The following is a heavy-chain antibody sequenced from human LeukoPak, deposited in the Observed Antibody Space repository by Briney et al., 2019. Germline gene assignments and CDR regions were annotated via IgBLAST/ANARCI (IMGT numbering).Heavy chain of an antibody. CDR2: ISSSSSYI. CDR1: GFTFSSYS. V-gene: IGHV3-21*01. J-gene: IGHJ6*02. D-gene: IGHD3-16*01. Sequence: GGSLRLSYAASGFTFSSYSMNWVRQAPGKGLEWVSSISSSSSYIYYADSVKGRFTISRDNAKNSLYLQMNSLRAEDTAVYYCASYGVSYAYYYGMDVWGQGTTVTVSS. CDR3: ASYGVSYAYYYGMDV.